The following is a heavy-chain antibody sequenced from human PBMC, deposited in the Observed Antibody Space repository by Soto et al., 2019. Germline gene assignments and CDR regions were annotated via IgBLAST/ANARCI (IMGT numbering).Heavy chain of an antibody. Sequence: SETLSLTCTVSGGSISSSSYYWGWIRQPPGKGLEWIGSIYYSGSTYYNPSLKSRVTISVDTSKNQFSLKLSSVTAADTAVYYCAICDIVATIKDCDWFDPWGQGTLVTVSS. J-gene: IGHJ5*02. CDR3: AICDIVATIKDCDWFDP. D-gene: IGHD5-12*01. V-gene: IGHV4-39*01. CDR2: IYYSGST. CDR1: GGSISSSSYY.